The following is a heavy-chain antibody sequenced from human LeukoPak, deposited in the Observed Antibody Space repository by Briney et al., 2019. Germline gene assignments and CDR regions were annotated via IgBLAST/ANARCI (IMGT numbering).Heavy chain of an antibody. V-gene: IGHV3-7*01. CDR1: GFTFSSYW. CDR2: IKQDGSEK. D-gene: IGHD6-13*01. CDR3: AKDTTHRLWRITVIAAAGSGFDY. J-gene: IGHJ4*02. Sequence: QPGGSLTLSCAASGFTFSSYWMSWVRQAPGKGLEWVASIKQDGSEKYYADSVKGRFTISRDNSKNTLYLQMNSLRAEDTAVYYCAKDTTHRLWRITVIAAAGSGFDYWGQGTLVTVSS.